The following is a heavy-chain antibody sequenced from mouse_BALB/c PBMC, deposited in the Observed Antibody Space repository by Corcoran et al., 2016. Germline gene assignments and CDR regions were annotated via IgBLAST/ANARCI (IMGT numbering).Heavy chain of an antibody. V-gene: IGHV1S136*01. CDR3: ARDYYGYWDFDV. Sequence: EVQLQQSGPELVKPGASVTMSCKASGSTFTSYVMRWVQQKPGQGLEWIGYINPYNDGTKYNEKFKGKATLTSDKSSSTAYMELSSLTSEDSAVYYCARDYYGYWDFDVWGAGTTVTVSS. CDR2: INPYNDGT. J-gene: IGHJ1*01. D-gene: IGHD1-1*01. CDR1: GSTFTSYV.